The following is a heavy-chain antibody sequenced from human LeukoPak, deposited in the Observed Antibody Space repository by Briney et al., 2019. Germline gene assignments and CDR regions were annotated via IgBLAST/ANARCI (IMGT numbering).Heavy chain of an antibody. Sequence: GGSLRLSCAASGFTFSSYAMSWVRQAPGKGLEWVANIKQDGSEKYYVDSVKGRFTISRDNAKNSLYLQMNSLRAEDTAVYYCARDGSGIDYWGQGTLVTVSS. CDR2: IKQDGSEK. V-gene: IGHV3-7*01. CDR3: ARDGSGIDY. D-gene: IGHD2-15*01. J-gene: IGHJ4*02. CDR1: GFTFSSYA.